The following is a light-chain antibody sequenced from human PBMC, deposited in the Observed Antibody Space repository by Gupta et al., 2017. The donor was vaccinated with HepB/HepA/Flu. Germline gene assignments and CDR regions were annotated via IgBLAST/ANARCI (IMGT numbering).Light chain of an antibody. CDR3: QTWGTGINWV. J-gene: IGLJ3*02. Sequence: QLVLTQSPSASASLGASVKLTCTLSGGHSSYTIAWHQQQPEKGPRYLMNVNSDGSHNKGDGIPDRVSGSSSGAERYLTISSLQSEDEADYYCQTWGTGINWVFGGGTKLTVL. CDR2: VNSDGSH. CDR1: GGHSSYT. V-gene: IGLV4-69*01.